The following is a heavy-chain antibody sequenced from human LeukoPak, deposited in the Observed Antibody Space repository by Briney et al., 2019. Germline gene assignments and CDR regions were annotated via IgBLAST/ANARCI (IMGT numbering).Heavy chain of an antibody. V-gene: IGHV4-31*03. CDR2: IYYSGST. D-gene: IGHD2-21*01. CDR3: ARDRGEIPGLIDY. Sequence: SQTLSLTCTVSGGSISSGGYYWGWIRQHPGKGLEWIGYIYYSGSTYYNPSLKSRVTISVDTSKNQFSLKLSSVTAADTAVYYCARDRGEIPGLIDYWGQGTLVTVSS. CDR1: GGSISSGGYY. J-gene: IGHJ4*02.